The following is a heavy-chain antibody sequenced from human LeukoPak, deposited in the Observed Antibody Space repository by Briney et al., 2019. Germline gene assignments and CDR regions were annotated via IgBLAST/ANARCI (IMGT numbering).Heavy chain of an antibody. Sequence: SETLSLTCTVSGGSISSSSYYWGWIRQPPGKGLEWIGSIYYSGSTYYNPSLKSRVTISVDTSKNQFSLKLSSVTAADTAVYYCARGRGSYRFYYYYYGMDVWGQRTTVTVSS. CDR3: ARGRGSYRFYYYYYGMDV. CDR2: IYYSGST. J-gene: IGHJ6*02. CDR1: GGSISSSSYY. V-gene: IGHV4-39*07. D-gene: IGHD1-26*01.